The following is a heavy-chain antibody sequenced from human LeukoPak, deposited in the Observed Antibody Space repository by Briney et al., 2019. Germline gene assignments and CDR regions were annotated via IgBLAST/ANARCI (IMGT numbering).Heavy chain of an antibody. V-gene: IGHV4-34*01. D-gene: IGHD3-3*01. CDR1: GGSFSGYY. CDR2: TNHSGST. CDR3: SRAKLRFLEWFLHDAFDI. J-gene: IGHJ3*02. Sequence: SETPSLTCAVYGGSFSGYYWSWIRQPPGKGLEWIGETNHSGSTNYNPSLKSRVTISVDTSKNQFSLKLSSVTAADTAVYYCSRAKLRFLEWFLHDAFDIWGQGTMVTVSS.